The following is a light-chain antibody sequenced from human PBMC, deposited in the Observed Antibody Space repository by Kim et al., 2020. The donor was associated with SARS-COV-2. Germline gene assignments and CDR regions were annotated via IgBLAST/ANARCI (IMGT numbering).Light chain of an antibody. V-gene: IGKV1-33*01. CDR3: LQYDSLFT. J-gene: IGKJ3*01. Sequence: GDRVTITCRASQDIANYLNWYQQKPGKAPELLIYDASNLEAGVPSRFSGSGSGTDFTLTISSLQPEDIATYYCLQYDSLFTFGPGTKVD. CDR1: QDIANY. CDR2: DAS.